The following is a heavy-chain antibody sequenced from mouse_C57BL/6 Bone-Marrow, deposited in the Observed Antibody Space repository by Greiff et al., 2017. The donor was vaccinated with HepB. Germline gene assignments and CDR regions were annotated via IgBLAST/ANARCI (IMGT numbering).Heavy chain of an antibody. CDR3: AREDWDGAWFAY. CDR2: IYPGGGYT. V-gene: IGHV1-63*01. J-gene: IGHJ3*01. CDR1: GYTFTNYW. Sequence: QVQLQQSGAELVRPGTSVKMSCKASGYTFTNYWIGWAKQRPGHGLEWIGDIYPGGGYTNYNEKCKGKATLTADKSSSTAYMQFSSLTSEDSAIYYCAREDWDGAWFAYWGQGTLVTVSA. D-gene: IGHD4-1*01.